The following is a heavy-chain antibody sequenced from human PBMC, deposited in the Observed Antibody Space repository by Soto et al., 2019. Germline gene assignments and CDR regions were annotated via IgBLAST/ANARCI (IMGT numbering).Heavy chain of an antibody. J-gene: IGHJ4*02. CDR2: ISAYNGNT. CDR1: GYTFTSYG. Sequence: ASVKVSCKASGYTFTSYGISWVRQAPGQGLEWMGWISAYNGNTNYAQKLQGRVTMTTDTSTSTAYMELRSLRSDDTAVYYCARTVLVGSYPIIFFDYWGQGTLVASPQ. D-gene: IGHD1-26*01. CDR3: ARTVLVGSYPIIFFDY. V-gene: IGHV1-18*04.